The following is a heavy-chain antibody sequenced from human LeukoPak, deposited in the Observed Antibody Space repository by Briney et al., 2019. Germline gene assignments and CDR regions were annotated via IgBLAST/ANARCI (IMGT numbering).Heavy chain of an antibody. D-gene: IGHD3-22*01. CDR3: ASGREYYYDSSGYRDDY. CDR1: GFTFSSHS. J-gene: IGHJ4*02. Sequence: PGGSLRLSCAASGFTFSSHSMNWVRRAPGKGLEWVSYISSSSSTIYYADSVKGRFTISRDNAKNSLYLQMNSLRAEDTAVYYCASGREYYYDSSGYRDDYWGQGTLVTVSS. V-gene: IGHV3-48*01. CDR2: ISSSSSTI.